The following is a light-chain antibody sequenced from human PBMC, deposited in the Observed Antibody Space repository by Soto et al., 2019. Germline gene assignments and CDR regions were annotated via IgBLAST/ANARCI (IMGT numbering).Light chain of an antibody. CDR3: TSYASSSTLL. J-gene: IGLJ1*01. Sequence: QSVLTQPASVSGSPGQSITISCTGTSSDFGGYNFVSWYQHHPGKAPKLMIYEVSSRPSGVSNRFSGSKSSNTASLTISGLQAEDEADYYCTSYASSSTLLFGTGTKVTVL. V-gene: IGLV2-14*01. CDR1: SSDFGGYNF. CDR2: EVS.